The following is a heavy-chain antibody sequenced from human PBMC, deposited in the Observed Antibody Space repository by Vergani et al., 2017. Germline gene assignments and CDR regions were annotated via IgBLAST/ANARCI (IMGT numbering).Heavy chain of an antibody. Sequence: QVQLQQWGAGLLKPSETLSLTCAVYGGSFSGYYWSWIRQPPGKGLEWIGEINHSGSTNYNPSLKSRVTISVDTSKCQFSLKLSSMTAADTAVHYCARGRCITARPPSSRSCYYYYYMDVWSKGTTVTVSS. CDR2: INHSGST. J-gene: IGHJ6*03. CDR1: GGSFSGYY. D-gene: IGHD6-6*01. CDR3: ARGRCITARPPSSRSCYYYYYMDV. V-gene: IGHV4-34*01.